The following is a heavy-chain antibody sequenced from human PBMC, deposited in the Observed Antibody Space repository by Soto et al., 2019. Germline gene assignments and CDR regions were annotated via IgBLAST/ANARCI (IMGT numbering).Heavy chain of an antibody. J-gene: IGHJ6*02. V-gene: IGHV1-46*01. D-gene: IGHD5-12*01. CDR3: ARDGLRVATIRMHYGMDV. CDR1: GYPFTSYY. CDR2: INPSGGST. Sequence: ASLKVSCKASGYPFTSYYIHWVRQAPGQGLEWMGIINPSGGSTSYAQKFQGRVTMTRDTSTSTVYMELSSLRSEDTAVYYCARDGLRVATIRMHYGMDVWGQGTTVTVSS.